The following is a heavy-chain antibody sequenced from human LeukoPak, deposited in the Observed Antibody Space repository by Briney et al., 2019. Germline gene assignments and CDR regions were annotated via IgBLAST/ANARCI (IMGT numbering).Heavy chain of an antibody. Sequence: SGTLSLTCTVSGGSISSYYWSWIRQPPGKGLEWIGYIYYSGSTNYNPALKSRVTISVDTSKNQFSLKLSSVTAADTAVYYCARHEAVAGTADAFDIWGQGTMVTVSS. CDR3: ARHEAVAGTADAFDI. J-gene: IGHJ3*02. CDR2: IYYSGST. D-gene: IGHD6-19*01. CDR1: GGSISSYY. V-gene: IGHV4-59*08.